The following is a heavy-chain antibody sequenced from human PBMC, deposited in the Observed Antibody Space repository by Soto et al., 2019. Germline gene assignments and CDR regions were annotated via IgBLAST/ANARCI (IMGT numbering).Heavy chain of an antibody. D-gene: IGHD3-3*01. Sequence: ASVKVSCKASGYTFTGYYMHWVRQAPGQGLEWMGWINPNSGGTNYAQKFQGRVTMTRDTSISTAYMELSRLRSDDTAVYYCAGGKAGFTIFGVVNNWFDPWGQGTLVTVS. J-gene: IGHJ5*02. CDR3: AGGKAGFTIFGVVNNWFDP. CDR2: INPNSGGT. CDR1: GYTFTGYY. V-gene: IGHV1-2*02.